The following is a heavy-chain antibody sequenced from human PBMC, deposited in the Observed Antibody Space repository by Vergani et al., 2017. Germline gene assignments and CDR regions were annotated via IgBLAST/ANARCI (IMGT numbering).Heavy chain of an antibody. D-gene: IGHD5-12*01. V-gene: IGHV3-15*01. J-gene: IGHJ5*02. CDR3: TTDPVIVATA. CDR2: IKSKTDGGTT. CDR1: GFTFSSYA. Sequence: EVQLVESGGGLIQPGGSLRLSCAASGFTFSSYAMSWVRQAPGKGLEWVGRIKSKTDGGTTDYAAPVKGRFTISRDDSKNTLYLQMNSLKTEDTAVYYCTTDPVIVATAWGQGTLVTVSS.